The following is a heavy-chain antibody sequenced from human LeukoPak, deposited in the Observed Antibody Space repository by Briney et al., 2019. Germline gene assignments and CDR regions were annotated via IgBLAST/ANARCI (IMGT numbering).Heavy chain of an antibody. CDR3: ASSITGSVDYYDSSGFDY. CDR1: GYTFTSYY. CDR2: INPSGGRT. Sequence: ASVKVSCKASGYTFTSYYMHWVRQAPGQGLEWMGIINPSGGRTSYAQKFQGRVTMTRDTSTSTVYMELSSLRSEDTAVYYCASSITGSVDYYDSSGFDYWGQGTLVTVSS. V-gene: IGHV1-46*01. J-gene: IGHJ4*02. D-gene: IGHD3-22*01.